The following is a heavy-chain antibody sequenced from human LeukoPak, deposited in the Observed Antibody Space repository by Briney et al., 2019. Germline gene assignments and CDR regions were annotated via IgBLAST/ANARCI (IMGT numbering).Heavy chain of an antibody. CDR3: ARVLSGSYYGNAFDI. CDR1: GFTVSSNY. D-gene: IGHD1-26*01. V-gene: IGHV3-53*01. Sequence: GGSLRLSCAASGFTVSSNYMSWVRQAPGKGLEWVSVIYSGGSTYYADSVKGRFTISRDNSKNTLYLQMNSLRAEDTAMYYCARVLSGSYYGNAFDIWGQGTMVTVSS. J-gene: IGHJ3*02. CDR2: IYSGGST.